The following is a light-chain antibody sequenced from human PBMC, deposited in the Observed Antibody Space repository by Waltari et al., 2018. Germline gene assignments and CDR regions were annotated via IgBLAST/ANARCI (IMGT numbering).Light chain of an antibody. CDR2: EGS. CDR1: SSDVGIYNL. J-gene: IGLJ3*02. V-gene: IGLV2-23*01. CDR3: CSYAGSSTWL. Sequence: QSALTQPASVSGSPGQSITIPCTGTSSDVGIYNLVSWYQQHPGKAPKPMIYEGSKRPPGVSNRFAGSKSGNTDSLTISGLQAEDEADYYCCSYAGSSTWLFGGGTKLTVL.